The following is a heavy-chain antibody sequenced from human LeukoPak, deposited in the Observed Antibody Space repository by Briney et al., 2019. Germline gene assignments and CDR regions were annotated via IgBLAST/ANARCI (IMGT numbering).Heavy chain of an antibody. J-gene: IGHJ6*02. Sequence: ASVKVSCKASGYTFTGNYMHWVRQAPGQGFEWMGWINPNSGGTNYAQKFQGRVTMTRDTSISTAYMELSRLRSDDTAVYYCARGPKPQSYYYYYGMDVWGQGTTVTVSS. CDR3: ARGPKPQSYYYYYGMDV. V-gene: IGHV1-2*02. CDR1: GYTFTGNY. CDR2: INPNSGGT.